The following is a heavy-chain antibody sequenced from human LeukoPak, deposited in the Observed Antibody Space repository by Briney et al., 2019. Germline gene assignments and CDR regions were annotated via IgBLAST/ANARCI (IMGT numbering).Heavy chain of an antibody. D-gene: IGHD6-19*01. CDR1: GFTFSDYY. V-gene: IGHV3-11*06. CDR2: ISNSNGYI. J-gene: IGHJ4*02. CDR3: ASMEWLVLDY. Sequence: GGSLRLSCAASGFTFSDYYMGWIRQATGKGLEWVSYISNSNGYIYYGDSVKGRFTISRDNAKNSLYLQMNSLRAEDTAVYYCASMEWLVLDYWGQGTLVTVSS.